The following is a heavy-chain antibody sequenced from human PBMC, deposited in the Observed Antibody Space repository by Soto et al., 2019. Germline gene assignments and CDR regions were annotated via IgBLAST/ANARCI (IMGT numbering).Heavy chain of an antibody. Sequence: AGGSLRLSCAASGLTVSSTFMSWVRQAPGRGLEWVSVIYSGGSTYYADSVKGRFTISRDNSKNTLYLQMNSLRVDDTAVYYCASRILVSDAFDIWGQGTMVTVSS. CDR2: IYSGGST. D-gene: IGHD3-3*02. J-gene: IGHJ3*02. CDR1: GLTVSSTF. CDR3: ASRILVSDAFDI. V-gene: IGHV3-53*01.